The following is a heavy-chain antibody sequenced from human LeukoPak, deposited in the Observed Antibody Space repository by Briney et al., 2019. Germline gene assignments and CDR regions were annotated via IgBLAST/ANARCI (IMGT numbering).Heavy chain of an antibody. CDR2: ISSSGSTI. Sequence: GGSLRLSCAASGFTFSCYEMNWVRQAPGKGLEWVSYISSSGSTIYYADSVKGRFTISRDNAKNSLYLQMNSLRAEDTAVYYCAELGITMIGGVWGKGTTVTVSS. D-gene: IGHD3-10*02. V-gene: IGHV3-48*03. CDR3: AELGITMIGGV. J-gene: IGHJ6*04. CDR1: GFTFSCYE.